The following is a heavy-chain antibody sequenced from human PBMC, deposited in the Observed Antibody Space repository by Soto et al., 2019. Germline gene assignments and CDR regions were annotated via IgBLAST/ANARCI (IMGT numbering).Heavy chain of an antibody. CDR3: ARDMGYCSSTSCYPHYGMDV. J-gene: IGHJ6*02. Sequence: PSETLSLTCTVSGGSISSGGYYWSWIRQHPGKGLEWIGYIYYSGSTYYNPSLKSRVTISVDTSKNQFSLKLSSVTAADTAVYYCARDMGYCSSTSCYPHYGMDVWGQGTTVTVS. D-gene: IGHD2-2*01. V-gene: IGHV4-31*03. CDR1: GGSISSGGYY. CDR2: IYYSGST.